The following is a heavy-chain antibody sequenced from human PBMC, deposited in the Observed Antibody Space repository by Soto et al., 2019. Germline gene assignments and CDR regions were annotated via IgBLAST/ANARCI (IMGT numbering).Heavy chain of an antibody. Sequence: PGGSLRLSCVVSGFTFSSYEMNWVRQAPGKGLEWVSYISSSGSTIYYADSVKGRFTISRDIAKNSLYLQMNSLRAEDTAIYYCARDNYGDYVDPFYFDYWGQGTLVTVSS. J-gene: IGHJ4*02. CDR2: ISSSGSTI. CDR3: ARDNYGDYVDPFYFDY. CDR1: GFTFSSYE. D-gene: IGHD4-17*01. V-gene: IGHV3-48*03.